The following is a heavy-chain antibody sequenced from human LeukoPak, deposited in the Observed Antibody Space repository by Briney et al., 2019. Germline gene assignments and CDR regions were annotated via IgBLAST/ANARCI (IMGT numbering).Heavy chain of an antibody. D-gene: IGHD3-3*01. J-gene: IGHJ4*02. V-gene: IGHV3-7*01. CDR1: VFTFSNYW. Sequence: GSLRLSCAASVFTFSNYWMSWVRQAPGKGLEWVANIKQDGSETYYVDSVKGRFTISRDNARNSVYLQMNSLRGEDTAVYYCARAVFDTIFGVVIWGQGTQVTVSS. CDR3: ARAVFDTIFGVVI. CDR2: IKQDGSET.